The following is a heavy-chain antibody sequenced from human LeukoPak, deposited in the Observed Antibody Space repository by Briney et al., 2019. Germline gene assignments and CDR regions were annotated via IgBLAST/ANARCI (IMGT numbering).Heavy chain of an antibody. CDR2: ISSSGSTI. CDR1: GFTFSSYE. V-gene: IGHV3-48*03. Sequence: GGSLRLSCAASGFTFSSYEMNWVRQAPEKGLEWVSYISSSGSTIYYADSVKGRFTISRDNSKNTMFLQMNRLRDEDTAVYYCARGLRGPDYWGQGTLVTVSS. J-gene: IGHJ4*02. CDR3: ARGLRGPDY.